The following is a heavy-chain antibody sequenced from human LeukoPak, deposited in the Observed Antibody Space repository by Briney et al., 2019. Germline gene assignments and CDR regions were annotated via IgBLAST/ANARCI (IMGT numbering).Heavy chain of an antibody. CDR3: ATHDEYSSSSGFRD. V-gene: IGHV1-24*01. Sequence: ASVKVSCKVSGYTLTELSMHWVRQAPGKGLEWLGGFDPEDGETIYAQKFRGRVTMTEDTSTDTAYMELSSLRSEDTAVYYCATHDEYSSSSGFRDWGQGTLVTVSS. CDR2: FDPEDGET. J-gene: IGHJ4*02. CDR1: GYTLTELS. D-gene: IGHD6-6*01.